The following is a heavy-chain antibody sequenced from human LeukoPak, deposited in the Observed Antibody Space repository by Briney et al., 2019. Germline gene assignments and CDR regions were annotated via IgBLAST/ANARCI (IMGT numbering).Heavy chain of an antibody. J-gene: IGHJ6*03. CDR2: IYPGDSDT. Sequence: GESLKISCKGSGYSFTGYWIGWVRQMPGKGLEWMGIIYPGDSDTRYSPSFQGQVTISADKSISTAYLQWSSLKASDTAMYYCARHEVVRIAARPIVYYMDVWGKGTTVTVSS. D-gene: IGHD6-6*01. CDR1: GYSFTGYW. V-gene: IGHV5-51*01. CDR3: ARHEVVRIAARPIVYYMDV.